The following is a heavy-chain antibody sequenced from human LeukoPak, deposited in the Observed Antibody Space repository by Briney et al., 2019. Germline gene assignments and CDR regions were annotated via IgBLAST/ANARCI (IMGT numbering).Heavy chain of an antibody. Sequence: SETLSLTCTVSGGSISSYYWSWIRQPAGKGLESIGHISTSGSTNYNPSLKSRVTISIDTSKNQFSLKLSSVTAADTAVYYCARRYYDILTGYSFDAFDIWGQGTMVTVSS. CDR3: ARRYYDILTGYSFDAFDI. CDR1: GGSISSYY. D-gene: IGHD3-9*01. V-gene: IGHV4-4*07. J-gene: IGHJ3*02. CDR2: ISTSGST.